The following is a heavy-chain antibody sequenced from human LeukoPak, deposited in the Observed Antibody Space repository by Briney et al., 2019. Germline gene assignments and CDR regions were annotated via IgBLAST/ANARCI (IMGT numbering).Heavy chain of an antibody. V-gene: IGHV3-13*01. CDR2: IGTAGDT. J-gene: IGHJ4*02. Sequence: GGSLRLSCAASGFTFSSYDMHWVRQATGKGLEWVSAIGTAGDTYYPGSVKGRFTISRENAKNSLYLQMNSLRAGDTAVYYCARDRCSGGSCYPYWGQGTLVTVSS. D-gene: IGHD2-15*01. CDR1: GFTFSSYD. CDR3: ARDRCSGGSCYPY.